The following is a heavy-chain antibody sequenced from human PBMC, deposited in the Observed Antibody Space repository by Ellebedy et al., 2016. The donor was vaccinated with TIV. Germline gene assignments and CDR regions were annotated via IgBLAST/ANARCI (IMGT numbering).Heavy chain of an antibody. V-gene: IGHV3-21*01. D-gene: IGHD6-19*01. Sequence: GGSLRLSCAASGFTFSSYSMNWVRQTPGKGLEWVSSISSSSSYIYYADSVKGRFTISRDNAKNSLYLQMNSLRAEDTAVYYCARYEAVAGRFDYWGQGTLVTVSS. CDR2: ISSSSSYI. CDR3: ARYEAVAGRFDY. CDR1: GFTFSSYS. J-gene: IGHJ4*02.